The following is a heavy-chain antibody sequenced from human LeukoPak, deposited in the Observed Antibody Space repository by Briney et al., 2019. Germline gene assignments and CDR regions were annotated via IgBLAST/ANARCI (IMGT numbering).Heavy chain of an antibody. Sequence: PSETLSLTCTVSGGSISRYYWSWIRQPPGKGLEWIGSIYYSGSTYYNPSLKSRVTISVDTSKNQFSLKLSSVTAADTAVYYCAREGGIVVVPGAFDIWGQGTMVTVSS. CDR3: AREGGIVVVPGAFDI. J-gene: IGHJ3*02. D-gene: IGHD3-22*01. CDR1: GGSISRYY. V-gene: IGHV4-59*12. CDR2: IYYSGST.